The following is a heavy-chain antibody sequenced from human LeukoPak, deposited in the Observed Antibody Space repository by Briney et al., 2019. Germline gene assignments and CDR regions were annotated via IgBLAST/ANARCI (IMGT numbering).Heavy chain of an antibody. J-gene: IGHJ4*02. D-gene: IGHD3-10*01. CDR1: GVSITTYY. CDR3: AREANYYGSGRYFEGTFDY. CDR2: IYHSGST. Sequence: PSETLSLTCTVSGVSITTYYWSWIRQPPGKGLGWIGYIYHSGSTNYNPSLKSRVTISVDTSKNEFSLKLTSVTAADTAVYYCAREANYYGSGRYFEGTFDYWGQGSLVTVSS. V-gene: IGHV4-59*13.